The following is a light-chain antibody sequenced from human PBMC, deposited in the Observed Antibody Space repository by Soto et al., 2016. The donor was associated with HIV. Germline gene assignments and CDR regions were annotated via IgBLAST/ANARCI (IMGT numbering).Light chain of an antibody. CDR1: NIGSK. CDR3: QVWDSSSDHPGV. J-gene: IGLJ1*01. CDR2: DDS. Sequence: SYVLTQPPSVSVAPGKTARITCAGNNIGSKMCTGTSRSQARPLSLVVYDDSDRPSGIPERFSGSNSGNTATLTISRVEAGDEADFYCQVWDSSSDHPGVFGTGTKVTVL. V-gene: IGLV3-21*03.